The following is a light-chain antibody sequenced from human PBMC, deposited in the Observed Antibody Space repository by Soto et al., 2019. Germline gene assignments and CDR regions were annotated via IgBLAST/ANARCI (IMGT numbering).Light chain of an antibody. CDR3: QQYSRYSP. CDR2: KAY. Sequence: DIQMTQSPSTLSASVGDRVAITCRASQNINNLLAWYQQKPGKAPKLLIYKAYSLESRVPSRFSSNGSGTEFTLTISSLQPDDFATSSCQQYSRYSPFGGGPKVEIK. V-gene: IGKV1-5*03. J-gene: IGKJ4*02. CDR1: QNINNL.